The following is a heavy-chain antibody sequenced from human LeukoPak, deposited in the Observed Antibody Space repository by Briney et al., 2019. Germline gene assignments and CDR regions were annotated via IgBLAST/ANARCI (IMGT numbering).Heavy chain of an antibody. V-gene: IGHV4-59*10. Sequence: SETLSLTCAVYGGSFSSYYWSWIRQPAGKGLEWIGRIYTSGSTNYNPSLKSRVTISVDKSKNQFSLKLSSVTAADTAVYYCARAPTMVRGPNYYYYYMDVWGKGTTVTVSS. CDR1: GGSFSSYY. J-gene: IGHJ6*03. D-gene: IGHD3-10*01. CDR3: ARAPTMVRGPNYYYYYMDV. CDR2: IYTSGST.